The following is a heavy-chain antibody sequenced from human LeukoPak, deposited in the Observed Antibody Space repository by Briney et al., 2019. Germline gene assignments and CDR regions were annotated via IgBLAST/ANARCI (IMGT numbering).Heavy chain of an antibody. D-gene: IGHD5-24*01. Sequence: GASVKVSCKASGYTFTSYGINWVRQAPGQGLEWMGWISAYNSNTHYAQKLQGRVTMTTDTSTSTAYMELRSLRSDDTAVYYCARGPRGYKNAFDIWGQGTMVTVSS. J-gene: IGHJ3*02. V-gene: IGHV1-18*01. CDR3: ARGPRGYKNAFDI. CDR2: ISAYNSNT. CDR1: GYTFTSYG.